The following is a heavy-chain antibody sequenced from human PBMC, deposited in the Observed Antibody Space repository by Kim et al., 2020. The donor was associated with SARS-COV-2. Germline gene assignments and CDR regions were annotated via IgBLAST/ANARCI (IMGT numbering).Heavy chain of an antibody. V-gene: IGHV3-30*01. CDR3: ARARRDGYNLAY. D-gene: IGHD5-12*01. J-gene: IGHJ4*02. Sequence: YHADYVKGHFTIPRDNSKNTLYLQMNSLRAEDTAVYYCARARRDGYNLAYWGQGTLVTVSS.